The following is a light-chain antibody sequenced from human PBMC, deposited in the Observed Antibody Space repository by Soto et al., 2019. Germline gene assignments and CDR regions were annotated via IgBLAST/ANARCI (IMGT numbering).Light chain of an antibody. CDR3: SSYTTSNTRQIV. J-gene: IGLJ1*01. CDR1: SSDVGGYNY. CDR2: DVS. V-gene: IGLV2-14*03. Sequence: QSALTQPASVSGSPGQSINISCTGTSSDVGGYNYVSWYHHHPGKAPKLIIYDVSNRPSGVSNPFSGSKSGNTASLTISGLQPEDEADYYCSSYTTSNTRQIVFGTGTKLTVL.